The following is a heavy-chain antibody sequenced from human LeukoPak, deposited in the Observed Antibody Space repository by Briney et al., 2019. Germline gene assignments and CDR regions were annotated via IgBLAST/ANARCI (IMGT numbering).Heavy chain of an antibody. Sequence: GGSLRLSCVASEATFNYYWMTWVRQAPGKGLEWVSSISSSSSYIYYADSVKGRFTISRDNAKNSLYLQMNSLRAEDTAVYYCAKGDIVVVPAATTNWFDPWGQGTLVTVSS. CDR1: EATFNYYW. V-gene: IGHV3-21*04. J-gene: IGHJ5*02. D-gene: IGHD2-2*01. CDR3: AKGDIVVVPAATTNWFDP. CDR2: ISSSSSYI.